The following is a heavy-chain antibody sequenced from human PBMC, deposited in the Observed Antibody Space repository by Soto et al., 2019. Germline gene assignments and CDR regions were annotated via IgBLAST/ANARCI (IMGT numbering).Heavy chain of an antibody. V-gene: IGHV5-51*01. Sequence: LXXSLKISSKGSGYSFTSYWIMWVLQMPGKGLEWIGIIYPGDSDTRYSPSFQGQVTISADKSISTAYLQWSSLKASDTAMYYCARHSLYGDDAFDIWGQGTMVTVSS. D-gene: IGHD4-17*01. J-gene: IGHJ3*02. CDR1: GYSFTSYW. CDR2: IYPGDSDT. CDR3: ARHSLYGDDAFDI.